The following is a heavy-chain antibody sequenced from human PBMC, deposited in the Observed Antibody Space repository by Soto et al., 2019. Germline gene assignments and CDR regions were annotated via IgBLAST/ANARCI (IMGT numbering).Heavy chain of an antibody. CDR1: GFIFSNYA. CDR2: FGGGDDDT. D-gene: IGHD1-20*01. V-gene: IGHV3-23*01. Sequence: GGSLRLSCAASGFIFSNYAMSWVRQAPGKGLEWVSSFGGGDDDTYFADSVKGRFTISRDNSKNTPYLQMNSLRAEDTAIYYCAKDRMINNSVWDPFDVWGQGTMVTVSS. J-gene: IGHJ3*01. CDR3: AKDRMINNSVWDPFDV.